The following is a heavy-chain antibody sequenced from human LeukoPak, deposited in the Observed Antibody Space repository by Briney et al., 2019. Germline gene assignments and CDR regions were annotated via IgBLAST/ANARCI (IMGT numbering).Heavy chain of an antibody. D-gene: IGHD5-18*01. V-gene: IGHV4-59*01. CDR1: GGSISNSY. CDR3: ATIKRGSIFGYFDF. Sequence: SETLSLTCTVSGGSISNSYWSWIRQPPGKGLEWIGYVLDSERTKDNPSLKSRATLSADTSKNQFSLRLTSVTAADSAVYYCATIKRGSIFGYFDFWGQGVLVTVSS. CDR2: VLDSERT. J-gene: IGHJ4*02.